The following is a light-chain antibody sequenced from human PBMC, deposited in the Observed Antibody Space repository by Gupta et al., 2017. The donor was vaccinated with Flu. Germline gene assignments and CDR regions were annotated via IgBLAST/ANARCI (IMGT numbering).Light chain of an antibody. V-gene: IGKV3-11*01. CDR3: QQRSNWPPT. CDR1: QSVSSY. Sequence: EIVLTQSPATLSLSPGERATLSCRASQSVSSYLACYQQKPGQAPRLLIYDASNRATGIPARFSSSGSATDITHTISSLEAEDFAVYYCQQRSNWPPTFGGGTKVEIK. CDR2: DAS. J-gene: IGKJ4*01.